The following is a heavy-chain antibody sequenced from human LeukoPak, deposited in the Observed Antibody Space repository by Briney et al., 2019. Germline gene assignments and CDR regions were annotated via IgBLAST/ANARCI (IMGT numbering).Heavy chain of an antibody. V-gene: IGHV4-59*12. Sequence: SETLSLTCTVSGGSISSYYWSWIRQPPGKGLEWIGYIYYSGSTYYNPSLKSRVTISVDTSKNQFSLKLSSVTAADTAVYYCARVRGDYGDSNWFDPWGQGTLVTVSS. CDR3: ARVRGDYGDSNWFDP. CDR1: GGSISSYY. CDR2: IYYSGST. J-gene: IGHJ5*02. D-gene: IGHD4-17*01.